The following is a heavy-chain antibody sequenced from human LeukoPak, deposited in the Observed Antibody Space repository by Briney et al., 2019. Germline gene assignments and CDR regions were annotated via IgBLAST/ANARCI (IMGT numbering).Heavy chain of an antibody. D-gene: IGHD3-22*01. V-gene: IGHV3-11*01. CDR1: GFTFSDYY. CDR3: ARDRLGDYDHSGYYDK. Sequence: PWGSLRLSCAASGFTFSDYYMSWIRQAPGKGLEWVSYICDSGRTIYYADSVKGRFTISRDNAKNSVYLQMNNLGAEDTDVYYCARDRLGDYDHSGYYDKWGQGTLVTVSS. CDR2: ICDSGRTI. J-gene: IGHJ4*02.